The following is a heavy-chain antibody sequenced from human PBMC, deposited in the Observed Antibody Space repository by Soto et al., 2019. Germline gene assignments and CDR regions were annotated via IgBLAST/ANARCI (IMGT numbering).Heavy chain of an antibody. J-gene: IGHJ6*03. V-gene: IGHV1-69*02. D-gene: IGHD2-2*01. Sequence: SVKVSCKASGGTFSSYTISWVRQAPGQGLEWMGRIIPILGIANYAQKFQGRVTITADKSTSTAYMELSSLRSEDTAVYYCATYPVVVPAANPVYYYYYMDVWGKGTTVTVS. CDR1: GGTFSSYT. CDR3: ATYPVVVPAANPVYYYYYMDV. CDR2: IIPILGIA.